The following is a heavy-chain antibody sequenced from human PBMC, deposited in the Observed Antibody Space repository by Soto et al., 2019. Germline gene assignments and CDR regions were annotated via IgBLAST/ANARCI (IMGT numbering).Heavy chain of an antibody. Sequence: QVQLVQSGAEVKKPGASVKVSCKASGYTFTSYYMHWVRQAPGQGLEWMGIINPSGGSTSYAQKSQGRVTMTGDTSTSTVYMELSSLRSADTAVYYCARDTSLPAYYYDSSGYYRYYFDYWGQGTLVTVSS. CDR2: INPSGGST. V-gene: IGHV1-46*01. CDR3: ARDTSLPAYYYDSSGYYRYYFDY. D-gene: IGHD3-22*01. CDR1: GYTFTSYY. J-gene: IGHJ4*02.